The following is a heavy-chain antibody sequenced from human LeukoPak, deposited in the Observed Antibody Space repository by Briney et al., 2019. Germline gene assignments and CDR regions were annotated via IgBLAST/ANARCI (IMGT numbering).Heavy chain of an antibody. CDR1: SGFA. CDR2: INGRGDDT. Sequence: GGSLRLSCAAFSGFAMSWVRQAPGRGLEWVSAINGRGDDTYYPDSVKGRFTISRDNSNNTLYLQMNSLRAEDTAVYYCAKGHRSSSSFFDSWGQGLLVTVSS. J-gene: IGHJ5*01. D-gene: IGHD6-19*01. V-gene: IGHV3-23*01. CDR3: AKGHRSSSSFFDS.